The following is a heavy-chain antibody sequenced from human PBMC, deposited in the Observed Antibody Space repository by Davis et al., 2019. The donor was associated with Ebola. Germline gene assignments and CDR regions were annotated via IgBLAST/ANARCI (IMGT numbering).Heavy chain of an antibody. J-gene: IGHJ4*02. V-gene: IGHV1-2*06. CDR2: INPNSGGT. Sequence: ASVKVSCKASGYTFTGYYMHWVRQAPGQGLEWMGRINPNSGGTNYAQKFQGRVTMTRDTSISTAYMELSRLRSDDTAVYYCARDREPMVRGDYFDYWGQGTLVTVSS. D-gene: IGHD3-10*01. CDR3: ARDREPMVRGDYFDY. CDR1: GYTFTGYY.